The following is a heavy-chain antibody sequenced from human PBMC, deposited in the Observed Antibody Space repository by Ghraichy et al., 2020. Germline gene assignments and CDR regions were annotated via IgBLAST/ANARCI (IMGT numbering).Heavy chain of an antibody. V-gene: IGHV1-18*01. D-gene: IGHD3-10*01. CDR2: ISAYNGNT. CDR1: GYTFTSYG. J-gene: IGHJ4*02. CDR3: ARDLPTYYYGSGSYYQ. Sequence: ASVKVSCKASGYTFTSYGISWVRQAPGQGLEWMGWISAYNGNTNYAQKLQGRVTMTTDTSTSTAYMELRSLRSDDTAVYYCARDLPTYYYGSGSYYQWGQGTLVTVSS.